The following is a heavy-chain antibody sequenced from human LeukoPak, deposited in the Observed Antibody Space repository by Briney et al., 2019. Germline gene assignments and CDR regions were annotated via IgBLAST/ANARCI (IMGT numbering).Heavy chain of an antibody. D-gene: IGHD5-12*01. CDR3: VREGGYDPFEN. V-gene: IGHV3-74*01. CDR1: GVTFSYYW. J-gene: IGHJ4*02. CDR2: IDSDGSST. Sequence: GGSLRLSCAASGVTFSYYWMHCVRQAPGKGLVWVSRIDSDGSSTSYAGSVKGRFTISRDNAKNTLYLQMNSLRAEDTAVYYCVREGGYDPFENWGQGTLVTVSS.